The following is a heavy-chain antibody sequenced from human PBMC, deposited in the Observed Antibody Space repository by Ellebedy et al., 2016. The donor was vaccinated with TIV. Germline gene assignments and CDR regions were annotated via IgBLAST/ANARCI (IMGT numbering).Heavy chain of an antibody. J-gene: IGHJ5*02. D-gene: IGHD2-21*01. Sequence: GESLKISCKASGIIVSDYFMNWVRQAPGKGLEWVSVLYPDAKTNYTDSVNGRFIVSRDSSKNTLYLQMNSLPAEEPAVYYCARDPGGGGDFGDNWFDPWGQGTLVTVSS. CDR2: LYPDAKT. V-gene: IGHV3-66*01. CDR1: GIIVSDYF. CDR3: ARDPGGGGDFGDNWFDP.